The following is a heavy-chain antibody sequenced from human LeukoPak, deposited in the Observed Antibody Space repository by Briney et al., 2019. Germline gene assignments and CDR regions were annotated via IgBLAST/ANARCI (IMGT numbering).Heavy chain of an antibody. Sequence: RASVKVSCKASGYTFTDYYLHWVRQAPGQGLEWMGHVDPNRGGTQYPQKFQGRVTMTRDTSTSSVYMELSSLTSDDTAVYYCARDLGYSYGSVWTQYFDYWGHGTLVTVSS. CDR3: ARDLGYSYGSVWTQYFDY. CDR1: GYTFTDYY. D-gene: IGHD5-18*01. V-gene: IGHV1-2*06. CDR2: VDPNRGGT. J-gene: IGHJ4*01.